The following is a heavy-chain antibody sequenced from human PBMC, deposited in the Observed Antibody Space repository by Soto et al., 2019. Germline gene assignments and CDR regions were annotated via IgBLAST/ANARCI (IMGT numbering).Heavy chain of an antibody. J-gene: IGHJ6*02. D-gene: IGHD3-3*01. V-gene: IGHV3-30*18. Sequence: QVQLVESGGGVVQPGRSVRLSCAASGFTFSSYGRHWVRQAPGKGLEWVAVISYDGSNKYYADSVKGRFTISRDNSKNTLCLQMNSLRAEDTAVYYCAKDEGGQDRYYDFWSGYSDYYGMDVWGQGTTVTVSS. CDR1: GFTFSSYG. CDR3: AKDEGGQDRYYDFWSGYSDYYGMDV. CDR2: ISYDGSNK.